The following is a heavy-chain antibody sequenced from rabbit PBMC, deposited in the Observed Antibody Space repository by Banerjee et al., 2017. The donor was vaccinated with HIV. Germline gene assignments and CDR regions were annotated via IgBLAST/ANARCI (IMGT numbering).Heavy chain of an antibody. CDR2: IYLDDDST. CDR1: GIDFSRCG. Sequence: QQQLEESGGGLVKPEGSLTLSCKASGIDFSRCGISWVRQAPGKGLEWIACIYLDDDSTDYASWVSGRFTISKTSSTTVTLQMTSLTAADTATYFCARDLIGGGHLKWWGPNTLVTV. D-gene: IGHD5-1*01. J-gene: IGHJ4*01. CDR3: ARDLIGGGHLKW. V-gene: IGHV1S45*01.